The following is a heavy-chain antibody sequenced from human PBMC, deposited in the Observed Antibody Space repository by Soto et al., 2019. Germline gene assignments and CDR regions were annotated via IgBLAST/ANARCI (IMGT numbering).Heavy chain of an antibody. CDR1: GYTFTSYG. CDR3: ARDIVNTIDKNWFDP. V-gene: IGHV1-18*01. Sequence: ASVKVSCKXSGYTFTSYGISWVRQAPGQGLEWMGWISAYNGNTNYAQKLQGRVTMTTDTSTSTAYMELRSLRSDDTAVYYCARDIVNTIDKNWFDPWGQGTQVTVS. CDR2: ISAYNGNT. D-gene: IGHD3-9*01. J-gene: IGHJ5*02.